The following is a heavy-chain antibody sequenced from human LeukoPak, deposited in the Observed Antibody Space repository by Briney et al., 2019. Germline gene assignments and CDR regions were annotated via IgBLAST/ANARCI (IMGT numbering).Heavy chain of an antibody. D-gene: IGHD1-26*01. CDR1: GYSFTNFW. CDR2: IYPGDSDT. CDR3: ARQVVTGLLRPFDP. J-gene: IGHJ5*02. Sequence: GESLKISCKGSGYSFTNFWIGWVRQMPGKGLEWMGIIYPGDSDTRYSPSFQGQVTISADKSISTAYLQWSSLKASDTAIYYCARQVVTGLLRPFDPWGQGTLVTVSS. V-gene: IGHV5-51*01.